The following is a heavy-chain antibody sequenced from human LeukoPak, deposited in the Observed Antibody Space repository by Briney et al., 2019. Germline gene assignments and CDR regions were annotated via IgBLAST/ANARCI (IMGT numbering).Heavy chain of an antibody. CDR1: GYTFTSYG. CDR3: ARDVGWYGIKNWFDP. D-gene: IGHD6-19*01. Sequence: ASVKVSCKASGYTFTSYGISWVRQAPGQGLEWMGWISTGNGNTNYAQKLQGRVTMTTDTSTSTAYMELRSLRSDDTAVYYCARDVGWYGIKNWFDPWGQGTLVTVSS. V-gene: IGHV1-18*01. CDR2: ISTGNGNT. J-gene: IGHJ5*02.